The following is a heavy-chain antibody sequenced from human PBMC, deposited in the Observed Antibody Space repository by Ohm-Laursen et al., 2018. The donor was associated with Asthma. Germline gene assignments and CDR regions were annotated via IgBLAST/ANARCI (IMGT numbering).Heavy chain of an antibody. CDR3: ARGSIAARIYYYYGMDV. Sequence: ASVKVSCKVSGYTFTGYYMHWVRQAPGQGLEWMGRINPNSGGTNYAQKFQGRVTMTRNTSISTAYMELSSLRSEDTAVYYCARGSIAARIYYYYGMDVWGQGTTVTVSS. J-gene: IGHJ6*02. V-gene: IGHV1-2*06. CDR2: INPNSGGT. CDR1: GYTFTGYY. D-gene: IGHD6-6*01.